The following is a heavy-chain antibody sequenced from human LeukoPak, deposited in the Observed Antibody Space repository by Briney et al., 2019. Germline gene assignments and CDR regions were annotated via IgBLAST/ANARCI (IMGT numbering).Heavy chain of an antibody. CDR3: AKHGYSGWYLDY. D-gene: IGHD6-19*01. CDR1: GFTFSSYG. J-gene: IGHJ4*02. V-gene: IGHV3-23*01. CDR2: ISGSGGST. Sequence: GGSLRLSCAASGFTFSSYGMHWVRQAPGKGLEWVSAISGSGGSTYYADSVKGRFTISRDNSKNTLYLQMNSLRAEDTAVYYCAKHGYSGWYLDYWGQGTLVTVSS.